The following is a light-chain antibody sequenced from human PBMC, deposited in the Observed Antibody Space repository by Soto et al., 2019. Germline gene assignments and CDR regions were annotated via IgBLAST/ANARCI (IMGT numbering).Light chain of an antibody. CDR2: TAS. CDR3: QQSFSAPLT. CDR1: QNIRKY. V-gene: IGKV1-39*01. Sequence: DIQMTQSPASLSASVGDGVTFTCLASQNIRKYLNWYQQKPGKAPKLLIYTASSLQVGFPSRFSGSGSGTDFTLTINSLQPEDFATYYCQQSFSAPLTFGGGTKVDIK. J-gene: IGKJ4*01.